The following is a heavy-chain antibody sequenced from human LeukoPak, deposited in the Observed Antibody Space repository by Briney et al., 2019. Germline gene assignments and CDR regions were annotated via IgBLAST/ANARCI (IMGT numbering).Heavy chain of an antibody. V-gene: IGHV3-7*04. CDR2: IKPDGSDQ. Sequence: PGGSLRLSCAASGFTFSNYAMSWVRQAPGKGLEWVANIKPDGSDQYYVDSVKGRFTISRDNAKNSLYLQMNSLRAEDTAVYYCARENFQYWAQGTLVTVSS. CDR1: GFTFSNYA. J-gene: IGHJ4*02. CDR3: ARENFQY.